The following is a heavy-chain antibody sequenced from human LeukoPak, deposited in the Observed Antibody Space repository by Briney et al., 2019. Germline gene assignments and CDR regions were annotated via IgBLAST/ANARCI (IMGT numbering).Heavy chain of an antibody. V-gene: IGHV3-21*01. J-gene: IGHJ4*02. CDR1: GFTFSSYR. Sequence: GGSLRLSCAASGFTFSSYRMNWVRQAPGKGLEWVSSISSSSLYIYYADSVKGRFTISRDNAKNSLYLQLNSLRAEDTAVYYCATDDYGGLDYWGRGTLVTVSS. CDR3: ATDDYGGLDY. D-gene: IGHD4-23*01. CDR2: ISSSSLYI.